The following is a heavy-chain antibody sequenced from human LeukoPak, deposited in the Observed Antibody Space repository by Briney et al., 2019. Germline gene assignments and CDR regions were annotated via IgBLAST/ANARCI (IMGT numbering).Heavy chain of an antibody. CDR3: ARGWLQPYWYFDL. J-gene: IGHJ2*01. V-gene: IGHV1-18*01. CDR2: ISVYNGNT. D-gene: IGHD5-24*01. CDR1: GGTFSSYA. Sequence: ASVKVSCKASGGTFSSYAISWVRQAPGQGLEWMRWISVYNGNTNYAQKFQGRVTMTADTSTSTAYMELRSLRSDDTAVYYCARGWLQPYWYFDLWGRGTLVTVSS.